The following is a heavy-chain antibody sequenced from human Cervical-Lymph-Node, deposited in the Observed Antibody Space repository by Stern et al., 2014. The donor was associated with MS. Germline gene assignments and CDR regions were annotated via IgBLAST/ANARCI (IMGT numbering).Heavy chain of an antibody. CDR1: GFTFNGHG. CDR3: ARWFGDYDAYDI. Sequence: MQLVESGGGVVQPGSSLRLLCAASGFTFNGHGMHWVRQAPGKGLEWVAMIWYDGRNKYFADSVKGRFTISRDDSKDTVFLQINSLRAEDTAIYYCARWFGDYDAYDIWGQGTLVTVSS. D-gene: IGHD3-10*01. J-gene: IGHJ3*02. V-gene: IGHV3-33*01. CDR2: IWYDGRNK.